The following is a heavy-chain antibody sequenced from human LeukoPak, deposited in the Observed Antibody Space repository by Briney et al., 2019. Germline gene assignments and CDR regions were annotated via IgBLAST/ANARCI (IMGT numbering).Heavy chain of an antibody. V-gene: IGHV1-2*02. CDR3: ARWMVRGVPYDAFDI. J-gene: IGHJ3*02. D-gene: IGHD3-10*01. Sequence: ASVKVSCKASGYTFTGYYMHWVRQAPGQGLEWMGWINPNSGGTNYAQKFQGRGTMTRDTAISTAYMELSRLRSDDSAVYYCARWMVRGVPYDAFDIWGQGTMVTVSS. CDR2: INPNSGGT. CDR1: GYTFTGYY.